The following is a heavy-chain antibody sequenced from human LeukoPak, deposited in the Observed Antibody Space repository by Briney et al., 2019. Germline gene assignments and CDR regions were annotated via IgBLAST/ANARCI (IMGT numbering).Heavy chain of an antibody. Sequence: GGSLRLSCAASGFTFSSYAMSWVRQAPGKGLEWVSAISGSGGSTYYADSVKGRFTISRDNSKNTLYLQMNSLRAEDTAVYYCAKSPYDFWSGYYYYYMDVWGKGTTVTVSS. J-gene: IGHJ6*03. CDR2: ISGSGGST. CDR1: GFTFSSYA. CDR3: AKSPYDFWSGYYYYYMDV. V-gene: IGHV3-23*01. D-gene: IGHD3-3*01.